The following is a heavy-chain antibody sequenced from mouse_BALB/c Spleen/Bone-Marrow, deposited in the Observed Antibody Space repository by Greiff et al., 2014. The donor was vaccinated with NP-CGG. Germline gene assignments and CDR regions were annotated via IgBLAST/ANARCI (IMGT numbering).Heavy chain of an antibody. CDR3: ASAGYSSGYGFAY. CDR2: IYPADGST. Sequence: LEESGPELVKPGASVKISCKASGYTFTSYYINWVKQRPGQGLEWIGWIYPADGSTKYNEKFKGKATLTADKSSSTAYMQLSSLTSENSAASVYASAGYSSGYGFAYWGQGTPLTVSA. D-gene: IGHD3-1*01. V-gene: IGHV1S33*01. CDR1: GYTFTSYY. J-gene: IGHJ2*01.